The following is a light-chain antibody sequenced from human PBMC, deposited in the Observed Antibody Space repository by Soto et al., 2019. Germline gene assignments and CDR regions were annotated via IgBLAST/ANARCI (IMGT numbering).Light chain of an antibody. J-gene: IGLJ1*01. CDR2: EVT. Sequence: QSALTQPASVSGSPGQSITISCAGTSNDIGYYNYVSWYQHHPGTAPKLMIYEVTNRPSGVSNRFSGSKSGNTASLTISGLQAEDESDYYCTSYTTSSTYVFGTGTKLTVL. CDR3: TSYTTSSTYV. CDR1: SNDIGYYNY. V-gene: IGLV2-14*01.